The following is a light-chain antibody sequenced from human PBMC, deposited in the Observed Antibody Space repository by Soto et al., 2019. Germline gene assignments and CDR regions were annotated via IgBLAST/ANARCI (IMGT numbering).Light chain of an antibody. V-gene: IGLV1-47*01. J-gene: IGLJ1*01. CDR1: TSNIGSNY. Sequence: QSVLTQPPSASGTPGQGVTISCSGSTSNIGSNYVYWYQQLPGTAPKLLIYRDNQRPSGVPDRFSGSKSGTSASLAISGLRSDDEADYFCATCDDSLNGFYVFGNGPKDTV. CDR3: ATCDDSLNGFYV. CDR2: RDN.